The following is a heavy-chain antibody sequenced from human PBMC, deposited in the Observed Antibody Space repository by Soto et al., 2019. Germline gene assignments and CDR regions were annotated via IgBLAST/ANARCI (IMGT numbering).Heavy chain of an antibody. CDR2: IYSGGST. D-gene: IGHD1-7*01. CDR3: AGTTWNSDFYFDY. J-gene: IGHJ4*02. CDR1: GFTVSSNY. V-gene: IGHV3-66*01. Sequence: GGSLRLSCAASGFTVSSNYMSWVRQAPGKGLEWVSVIYSGGSTYYADSVKGRFTISRDNSKNTLYLQMNSLRAEDTAVYYCAGTTWNSDFYFDYWGQGTLVTVSS.